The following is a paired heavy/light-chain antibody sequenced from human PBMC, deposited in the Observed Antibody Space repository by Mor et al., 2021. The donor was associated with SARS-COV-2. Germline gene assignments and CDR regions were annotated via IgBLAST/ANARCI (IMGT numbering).Heavy chain of an antibody. CDR3: ARGQLPDY. CDR1: GYSIASGGYY. Sequence: QVRLQESGPGLVKPSQTLSLTCTVSGYSIASGGYYWTWIRQHPEKGLEWIGYITYSGDTYYNPSLKSRLTMSLDTSENQISLRLSSVTAADTAVYYCARGQLPDYWGQGALVTVSS. D-gene: IGHD1-1*01. CDR2: ITYSGDT. V-gene: IGHV4-31*03. J-gene: IGHJ4*02.
Light chain of an antibody. J-gene: IGKJ2*01. CDR2: AAS. V-gene: IGKV1-16*02. Sequence: DIQMTQSPPSLSASVGDRVTITCRASQDISNYLAWFQQKPGKAPKALIYAASNLQSGVPSKFSGSGSGTDFTLTIRSLQPEDFATYYCQQYSNYPYTFGQGTKLEIK. CDR1: QDISNY. CDR3: QQYSNYPYT.